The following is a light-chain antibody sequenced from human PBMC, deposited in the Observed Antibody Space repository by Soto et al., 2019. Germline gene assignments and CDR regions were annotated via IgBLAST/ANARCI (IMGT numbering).Light chain of an antibody. CDR1: SSDVGAYYY. Sequence: QSVLTQPASVPGSPGQSITISCTGASSDVGAYYYVSWYQHYPGKAPKLMIYGVTNRPSGVSNRFSGSKSGNTASLTISGLQAKDEADYYCSSYTTSSTLWVFGTGTKVTVL. CDR3: SSYTTSSTLWV. V-gene: IGLV2-14*01. CDR2: GVT. J-gene: IGLJ1*01.